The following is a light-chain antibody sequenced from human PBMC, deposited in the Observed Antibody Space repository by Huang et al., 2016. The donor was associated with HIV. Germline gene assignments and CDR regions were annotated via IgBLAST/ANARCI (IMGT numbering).Light chain of an antibody. V-gene: IGKV3D-15*01. J-gene: IGKJ4*01. CDR2: GAS. CDR1: QRVSSN. CDR3: QQYNKWPLT. Sequence: VMTQSPATLSVSPGERATLSCRASQRVSSNLAWYQQKPGQTPRLLIYGASTTATGIPARFSGSGSGTEFTLTISSLQSEEFAVYYCQQYNKWPLTFGGGTKVEIK.